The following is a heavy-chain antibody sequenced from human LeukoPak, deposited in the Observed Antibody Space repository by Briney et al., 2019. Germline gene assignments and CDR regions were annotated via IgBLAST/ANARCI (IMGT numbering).Heavy chain of an antibody. CDR2: IWYDGSNK. Sequence: PGGSLRLSCAASGFTFSSYGMHWVRQAPGKGLEWVAVIWYDGSNKYYADSVKGRFTISRDNSKNTLYLQMNSLRAEDTAVYYCARVEGRPVAEGGYFDYWGQGTLVTVSS. CDR3: ARVEGRPVAEGGYFDY. CDR1: GFTFSSYG. J-gene: IGHJ4*02. V-gene: IGHV3-33*01. D-gene: IGHD3-16*01.